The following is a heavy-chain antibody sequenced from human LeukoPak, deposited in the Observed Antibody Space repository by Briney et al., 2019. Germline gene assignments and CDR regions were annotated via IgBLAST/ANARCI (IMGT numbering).Heavy chain of an antibody. CDR1: GFTFSNAW. V-gene: IGHV3-15*01. D-gene: IGHD3-10*01. Sequence: GGSLRLSCAASGFTFSNAWMSWVRQAPGKGLEWVGRIKTKTDGGTTDYAEPVKGRFTISRDDSKNTLYLQMNSLNTEDTAVYYCTTDPRTSSGPYYYYGMDVWGQGTTVTVSS. CDR2: IKTKTDGGTT. J-gene: IGHJ6*02. CDR3: TTDPRTSSGPYYYYGMDV.